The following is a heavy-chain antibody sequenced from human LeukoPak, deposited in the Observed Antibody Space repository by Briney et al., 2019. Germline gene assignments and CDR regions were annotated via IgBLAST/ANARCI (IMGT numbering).Heavy chain of an antibody. V-gene: IGHV3-48*03. CDR3: ARAATYNWNDVNY. Sequence: GSLRLSCAASGFTFSSYEMNWVRQAPGKGLEWVSYISSSGSIIYYADSVKGRFTISRDNAKNSVYLQMNSLRAEDTAVYYCARAATYNWNDVNYWGQGTLVTVSS. CDR1: GFTFSSYE. J-gene: IGHJ4*02. D-gene: IGHD1-20*01. CDR2: ISSSGSII.